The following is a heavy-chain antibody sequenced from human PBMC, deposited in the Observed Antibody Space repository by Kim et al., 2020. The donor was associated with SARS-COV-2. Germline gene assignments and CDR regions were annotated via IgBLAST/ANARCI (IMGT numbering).Heavy chain of an antibody. D-gene: IGHD6-13*01. J-gene: IGHJ5*02. CDR3: ASLVAAAGTGWFDP. V-gene: IGHV3-11*04. Sequence: DSEKVRYTISRDNAKNALYLQMNSLRAEDTAVYYCASLVAAAGTGWFDPWGQGTLVTVSS.